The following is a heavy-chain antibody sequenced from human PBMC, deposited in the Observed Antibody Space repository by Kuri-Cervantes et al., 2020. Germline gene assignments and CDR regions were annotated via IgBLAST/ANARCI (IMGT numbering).Heavy chain of an antibody. D-gene: IGHD3-10*01. CDR2: INWNGGST. V-gene: IGHV3-20*04. J-gene: IGHJ4*02. CDR1: GFTFDDYA. CDR3: ARFRVRGAHFDY. Sequence: GGSLRLSCAASGFTFDDYAMSWVRQVPGKGLEWVSAINWNGGSTGYADFVKGRFTISRDNAKNSLYLQMNSLRAEDTAVYYCARFRVRGAHFDYWGQGTLVTVSS.